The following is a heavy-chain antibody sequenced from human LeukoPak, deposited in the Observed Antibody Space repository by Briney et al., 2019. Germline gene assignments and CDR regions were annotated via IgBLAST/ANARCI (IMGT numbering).Heavy chain of an antibody. J-gene: IGHJ5*02. D-gene: IGHD2-15*01. Sequence: SETLSLTCTVSGGSISSSSYYWGWIRQPPGKGLEWIGSIYYSGSTYYNPSLKSRVTISVDTSKNQFSLKLSSVTAADTAVYYCATSPYCSGGSCYGNWFDPWGQGTLVTVSS. CDR2: IYYSGST. CDR3: ATSPYCSGGSCYGNWFDP. CDR1: GGSISSSSYY. V-gene: IGHV4-39*01.